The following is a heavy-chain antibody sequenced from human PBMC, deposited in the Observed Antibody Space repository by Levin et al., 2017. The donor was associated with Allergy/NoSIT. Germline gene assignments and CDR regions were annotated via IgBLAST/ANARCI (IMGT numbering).Heavy chain of an antibody. CDR1: LSTCTIFY. Sequence: SLSTCTIFYILFLCQALGLFLSFLFLLPPLFCRPSYAQKFQGRVTMTRDTSTSTVYMELSSLRSEDTAVYYCGSGYPTLDFWGQGTLVTVSS. V-gene: IGHV1-46*01. CDR3: GSGYPTLDF. J-gene: IGHJ4*02. D-gene: IGHD5-18*01. CDR2: LPPLFCRP.